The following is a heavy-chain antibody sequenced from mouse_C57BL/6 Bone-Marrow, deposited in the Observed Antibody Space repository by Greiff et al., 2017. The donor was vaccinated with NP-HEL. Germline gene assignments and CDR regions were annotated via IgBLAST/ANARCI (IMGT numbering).Heavy chain of an antibody. J-gene: IGHJ1*03. V-gene: IGHV7-1*01. Sequence: EVHLVESGGGLVQSGRSLRLSCATSGFTFSDFYMEWVRQAPGKGLEWIAASRNKANDYTTEYSASVKGRFIVSRDTSQSILYLQMNALRAEDTAIYYCARAPSYTLWYFDVWGTGTTVTVSS. CDR1: GFTFSDFY. CDR2: SRNKANDYTT. CDR3: ARAPSYTLWYFDV. D-gene: IGHD2-12*01.